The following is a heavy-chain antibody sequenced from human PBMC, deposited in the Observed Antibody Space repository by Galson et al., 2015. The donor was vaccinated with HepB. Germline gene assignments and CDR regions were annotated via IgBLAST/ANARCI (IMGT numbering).Heavy chain of an antibody. CDR3: ARRSCGGPSCYDHRGYFDF. CDR2: VFYSGSA. D-gene: IGHD2-2*01. V-gene: IGHV4-39*01. CDR1: GGSINYSPYK. Sequence: SETLSLTCTVSGGSINYSPYKWDWIRQPPGKGLEWIGSVFYSGSADYQPSLRGRVAISVDTSKNQFSLKLTSVTATDTAVYFCARRSCGGPSCYDHRGYFDFWGRGTLVTASS. J-gene: IGHJ4*02.